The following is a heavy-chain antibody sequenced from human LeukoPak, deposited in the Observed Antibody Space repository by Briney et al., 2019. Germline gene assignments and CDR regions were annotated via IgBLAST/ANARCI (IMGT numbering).Heavy chain of an antibody. CDR1: GGSFSGYY. J-gene: IGHJ4*02. Sequence: SETLSPTCAVYGGSFSGYYWSWIRQPPGKGLEWIGEINHSGSTNYNPSLKSRVTISADTSKNQFSLKLSSVTAADTAVYHCARAYYYDSSADYWGQGTLVTVSS. D-gene: IGHD3-22*01. CDR2: INHSGST. V-gene: IGHV4-34*01. CDR3: ARAYYYDSSADY.